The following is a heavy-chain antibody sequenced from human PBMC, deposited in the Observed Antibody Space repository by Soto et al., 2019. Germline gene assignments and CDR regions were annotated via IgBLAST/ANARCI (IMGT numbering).Heavy chain of an antibody. J-gene: IGHJ5*02. D-gene: IGHD2-15*01. V-gene: IGHV3-23*01. Sequence: EVQLLESGGGLVQPGGSLRLSCAASGFPFSSRAMSWVRQAPGKGLEWVSAISGSGTITYYADSVKGRFTISRDTSKNPLYLQINSLRADDTAVNYCAEWASYCSGADCRAWGQGTLVTVSS. CDR2: ISGSGTIT. CDR1: GFPFSSRA. CDR3: AEWASYCSGADCRA.